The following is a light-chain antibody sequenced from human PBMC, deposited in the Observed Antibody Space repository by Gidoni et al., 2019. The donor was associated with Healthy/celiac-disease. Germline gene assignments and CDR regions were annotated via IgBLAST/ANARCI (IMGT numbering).Light chain of an antibody. J-gene: IGKJ4*01. CDR1: QSISSH. CDR3: QQSYSTPLT. Sequence: DIQMTQSPSSLSASVGDRVTIPCRASQSISSHLNWYQQKPGKAPKLLIYAASSLQSGVPSRFSGSGSGTDFTLTISSLQPEDFATYYCQQSYSTPLTFGGGTKVEIK. CDR2: AAS. V-gene: IGKV1-39*01.